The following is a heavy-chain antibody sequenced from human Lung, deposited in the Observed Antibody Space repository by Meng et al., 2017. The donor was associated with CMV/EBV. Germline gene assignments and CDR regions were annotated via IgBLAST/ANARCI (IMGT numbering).Heavy chain of an antibody. CDR1: RFTFSDYA. Sequence: SXKISCAAFRFTFSDYAMHWVRQVPGKGLEWVAGITWNSGRIGYADSVKGRFTISRDNAKNSLYLQMNSLRAEDTAFYYCAKGLSGLNYYNGMDVWGRGXTVTVSS. D-gene: IGHD1-26*01. CDR3: AKGLSGLNYYNGMDV. J-gene: IGHJ6*02. V-gene: IGHV3-9*01. CDR2: ITWNSGRI.